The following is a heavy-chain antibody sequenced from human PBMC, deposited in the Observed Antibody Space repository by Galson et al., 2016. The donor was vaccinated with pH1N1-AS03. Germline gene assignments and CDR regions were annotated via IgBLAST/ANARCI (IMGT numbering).Heavy chain of an antibody. CDR2: TSSSGGST. Sequence: SLRLSCATSGFTFTDFAVSWVRQAPGRGLEWVSATSSSGGSTYYAESVKGRFTISRDYSKNTVDLQMNSLIAEDTAVYYCAKDRNDYRLHFFSGSDVWGQGTTVIVSS. J-gene: IGHJ6*02. CDR3: AKDRNDYRLHFFSGSDV. CDR1: GFTFTDFA. V-gene: IGHV3-23*01. D-gene: IGHD1-1*01.